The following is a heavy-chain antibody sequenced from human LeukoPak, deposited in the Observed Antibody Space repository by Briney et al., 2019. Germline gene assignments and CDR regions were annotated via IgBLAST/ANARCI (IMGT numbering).Heavy chain of an antibody. Sequence: ASVTVSCKASGYTFTGYYMHWVRQAPGQGLEWMGWINPNSGGTNYAQKFQGRVTMTRDTSISTAYMELSRLRSDDTAVYYCARVNWNDVGVYFDYWGQGTLVTVSS. CDR1: GYTFTGYY. J-gene: IGHJ4*02. V-gene: IGHV1-2*02. CDR2: INPNSGGT. CDR3: ARVNWNDVGVYFDY. D-gene: IGHD1-1*01.